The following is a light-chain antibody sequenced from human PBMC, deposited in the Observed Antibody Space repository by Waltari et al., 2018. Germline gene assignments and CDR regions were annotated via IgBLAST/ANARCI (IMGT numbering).Light chain of an antibody. J-gene: IGLJ2*01. CDR1: SSAVGGFNY. CDR2: EVS. V-gene: IGLV2-8*01. CDR3: SSYAGTNNVV. Sequence: QSALTQPPSASGSPGQSVPTPCTATSSAVGGFNYVPWYQQHPGKAPKLMIYEVSKRPSGVPDRFSGSKSGNTASLTVSGLQAEDEGDYYCSSYAGTNNVVFGGGTKLTVL.